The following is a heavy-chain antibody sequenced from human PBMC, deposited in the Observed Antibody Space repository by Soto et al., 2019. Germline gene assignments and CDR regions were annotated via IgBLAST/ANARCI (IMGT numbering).Heavy chain of an antibody. Sequence: EERLVESGGGLVKPGGSLRLSCAVSGFRFSDAWMTWVRQAPGKWLEWVGRSKREIDGVATDYAAPVKGRFTISRDDSKSTVYLQMNSLKTEDTAVYFCDTEVHSEWFPRSYDYWGQGTLVTVSS. CDR2: SKREIDGVAT. V-gene: IGHV3-15*01. CDR1: GFRFSDAW. D-gene: IGHD3-3*01. CDR3: DTEVHSEWFPRSYDY. J-gene: IGHJ4*02.